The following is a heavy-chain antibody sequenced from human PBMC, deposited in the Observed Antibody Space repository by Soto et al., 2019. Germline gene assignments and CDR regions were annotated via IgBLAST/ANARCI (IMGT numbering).Heavy chain of an antibody. J-gene: IGHJ4*02. CDR1: GFTFSRYG. CDR3: ARVFLTSSWFIDY. V-gene: IGHV3-30*03. CDR2: ISYDGSNK. Sequence: GGSLRLSCAASGFTFSRYGMHWVRQAPGKGLEWVAVISYDGSNKYYADSVKGRFTISRDNSKNTLDLQMNSLRAEDTAVYYCARVFLTSSWFIDYWGQGTLVTVSS. D-gene: IGHD6-13*01.